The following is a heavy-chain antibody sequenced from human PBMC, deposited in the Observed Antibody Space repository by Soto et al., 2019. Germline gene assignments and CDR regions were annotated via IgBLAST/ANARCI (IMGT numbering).Heavy chain of an antibody. CDR3: ARGAVGATPFDY. CDR2: IYYSGST. J-gene: IGHJ4*02. V-gene: IGHV4-31*03. D-gene: IGHD1-26*01. Sequence: PSETLSLTCTVSGGSISSGGYYCSWIRQHPGKGLEWIGYIYYSGSTYYNPSLKSRVTISVDTSKNQFSLKLSSVTAADTAVYYCARGAVGATPFDYWGQGTLVTVSS. CDR1: GGSISSGGYY.